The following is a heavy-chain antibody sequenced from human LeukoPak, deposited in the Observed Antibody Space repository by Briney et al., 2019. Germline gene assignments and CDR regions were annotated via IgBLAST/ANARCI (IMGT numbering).Heavy chain of an antibody. CDR1: GYTFTGYY. D-gene: IGHD6-13*01. J-gene: IGHJ5*02. CDR3: ARGISAAGTPWFDP. Sequence: GASVKVSCKASGYTFTGYYMHWVRQAPGQGLEWMGWINPNSGGTNYAQKFQGRVTMTRDTSISTAYMELSRLRSDDTAVYYCARGISAAGTPWFDPWGQGTLVTVSS. CDR2: INPNSGGT. V-gene: IGHV1-2*02.